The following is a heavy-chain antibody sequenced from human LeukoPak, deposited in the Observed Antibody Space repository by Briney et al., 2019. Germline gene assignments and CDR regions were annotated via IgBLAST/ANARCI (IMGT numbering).Heavy chain of an antibody. CDR1: GGTFSSYA. J-gene: IGHJ4*02. D-gene: IGHD2-15*01. Sequence: ASVKVSCKASGGTFSSYAIGWVRQAPGQGLEWMGGIIPIFGTANYAQKFQGRVTITADESTSTAYMELSSLRSEDTAVYYCARAAEPYCSGGSCFFTEDCWGQGTLVTVSS. CDR2: IIPIFGTA. V-gene: IGHV1-69*13. CDR3: ARAAEPYCSGGSCFFTEDC.